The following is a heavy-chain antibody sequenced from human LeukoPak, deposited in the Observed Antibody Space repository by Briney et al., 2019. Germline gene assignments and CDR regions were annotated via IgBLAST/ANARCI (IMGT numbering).Heavy chain of an antibody. CDR3: ARDDSRVAGTDY. V-gene: IGHV3-53*01. CDR1: GFTVISNY. Sequence: GGSLRLSCAASGFTVISNYMSWVRQAPGKGLEWVSVIYSGGSTYYAASVQGRFTISRDNSKNTLYLQMNSLIVEDTAIYYCARDDSRVAGTDYWGQGTLVTVSS. J-gene: IGHJ4*02. D-gene: IGHD6-19*01. CDR2: IYSGGST.